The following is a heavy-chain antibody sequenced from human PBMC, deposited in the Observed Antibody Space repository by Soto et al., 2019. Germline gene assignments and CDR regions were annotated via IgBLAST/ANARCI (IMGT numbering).Heavy chain of an antibody. CDR3: ARGNSGYDSVPFDY. D-gene: IGHD5-12*01. J-gene: IGHJ4*02. CDR2: IYYRGSP. Sequence: QVQLQESGPGLVKPSQTLSLTCTVSGGSISSGGYYWSWIRQHPGKGLEWIGYIYYRGSPYYNPALKSRVTISIDTSKNQFSLKLSSLIAADTAGYYCARGNSGYDSVPFDYWGQGTLVTVSS. V-gene: IGHV4-31*03. CDR1: GGSISSGGYY.